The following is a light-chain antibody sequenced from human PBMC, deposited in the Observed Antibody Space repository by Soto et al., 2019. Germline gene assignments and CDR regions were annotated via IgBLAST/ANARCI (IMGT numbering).Light chain of an antibody. CDR3: QQYNNWWK. CDR1: QSVSSN. CDR2: GAS. V-gene: IGKV3-15*01. J-gene: IGKJ1*01. Sequence: EIVMTQSPATLSVSPGERATLSCRASQSVSSNLAWYQQKPGQAPRLLIYGASTRATGIPARFSGSGSGTEFTLTISSLQSEDFAVYYCQQYNNWWKLGQGTKVEIK.